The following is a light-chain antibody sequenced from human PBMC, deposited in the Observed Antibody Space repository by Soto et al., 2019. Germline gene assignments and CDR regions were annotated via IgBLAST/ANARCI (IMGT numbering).Light chain of an antibody. V-gene: IGLV2-14*01. CDR1: SSDFGGYNY. J-gene: IGLJ1*01. CDR2: DVS. CDR3: SSYTSSSTLYV. Sequence: XSVLTQPASVSGSPGQSITISCTGTSSDFGGYNYVSWYQQHPGKAPKLMIYDVSNRPSGVSNRFSGSKSGNTASLTISGLQAEDEADYYCSSYTSSSTLYVFGTGNKVTVL.